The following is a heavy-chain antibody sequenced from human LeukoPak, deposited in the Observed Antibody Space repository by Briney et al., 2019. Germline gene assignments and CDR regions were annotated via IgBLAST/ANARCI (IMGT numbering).Heavy chain of an antibody. CDR3: ARMGVTAAFTDWFDP. V-gene: IGHV3-53*01. CDR1: GFTVSSNY. D-gene: IGHD6-13*01. CDR2: IYSGGST. Sequence: GGSLRLSCAASGFTVSSNYMSWVRRAPGKGLEWVSVIYSGGSTYYADSVKGRLTISRDNSKNTLYLQMNSLRAEDTAVYYCARMGVTAAFTDWFDPWGQGALVTVSS. J-gene: IGHJ5*02.